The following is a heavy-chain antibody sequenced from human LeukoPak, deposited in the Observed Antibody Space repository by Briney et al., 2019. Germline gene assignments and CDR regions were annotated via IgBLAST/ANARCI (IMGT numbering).Heavy chain of an antibody. CDR3: ARDTLEYSNSPDALDI. V-gene: IGHV3-20*04. D-gene: IGHD4-23*01. J-gene: IGHJ3*02. CDR2: ISRNGGST. Sequence: PGGSLRLSCAASGFTFDDYGMTWVRQVPGKGLEWVSGISRNGGSTGYADSVKGRFTISRDNAKNSLYMQMESLRDEDTAIYYCARDTLEYSNSPDALDIWGQGTMVTVSS. CDR1: GFTFDDYG.